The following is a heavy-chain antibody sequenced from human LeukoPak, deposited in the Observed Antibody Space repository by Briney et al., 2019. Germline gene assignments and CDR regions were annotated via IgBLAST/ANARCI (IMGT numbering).Heavy chain of an antibody. Sequence: PSETLSLTCAVYGGSFSGYCWSWIRQPPGKGLEWIGEINHSGSTNYNPSLKSRVTISVDTSKNQFSLKLSSVTAADTAVYYCARRRWFDPWGQGALVTVSS. V-gene: IGHV4-34*01. J-gene: IGHJ5*02. CDR3: ARRRWFDP. CDR1: GGSFSGYC. CDR2: INHSGST.